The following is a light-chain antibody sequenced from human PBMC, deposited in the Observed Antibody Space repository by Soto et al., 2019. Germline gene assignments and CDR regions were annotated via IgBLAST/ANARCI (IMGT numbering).Light chain of an antibody. CDR2: DVS. Sequence: IVLPQSPATLSLSPGTRSPLSGRASQNISNYLIWYQQKPGQAPRLLIFDVSNRATGIPARFSGSGSGTDFSLTISSLEPEDFAVYYCQQRSHWPRTFGQGTKVDIK. CDR3: QQRSHWPRT. CDR1: QNISNY. J-gene: IGKJ1*01. V-gene: IGKV3-11*01.